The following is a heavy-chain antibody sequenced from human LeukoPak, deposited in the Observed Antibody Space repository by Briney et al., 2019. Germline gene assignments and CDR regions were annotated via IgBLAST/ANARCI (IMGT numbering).Heavy chain of an antibody. Sequence: SQTLSLXCTVSGGSISSGSYYWSWSRQPAGKGLEWIGRIYTSGSTNYNPSLKSRVTISVDTSKNQFSLKLSSVTAADTAVYYCAREIPTLSWYEVAFDIWGQGTMVTVSS. CDR2: IYTSGST. CDR3: AREIPTLSWYEVAFDI. J-gene: IGHJ3*02. CDR1: GGSISSGSYY. D-gene: IGHD6-13*01. V-gene: IGHV4-61*02.